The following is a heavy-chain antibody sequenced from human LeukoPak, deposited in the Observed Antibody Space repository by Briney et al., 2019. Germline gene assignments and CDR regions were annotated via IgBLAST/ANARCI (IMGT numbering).Heavy chain of an antibody. Sequence: PGGSLRLSCAASGFTFDDYAMHWIRQPPGKGLEWIGSIYHSGSTYYNPSLKSRVTISVDTSKNQFSLKVSSVTAADTAVYYCARVFDSGSQAYFYYMDVWGKGTTVTISS. J-gene: IGHJ6*03. D-gene: IGHD3-10*01. CDR2: IYHSGST. CDR1: GFTFDDYA. V-gene: IGHV4-38-2*01. CDR3: ARVFDSGSQAYFYYMDV.